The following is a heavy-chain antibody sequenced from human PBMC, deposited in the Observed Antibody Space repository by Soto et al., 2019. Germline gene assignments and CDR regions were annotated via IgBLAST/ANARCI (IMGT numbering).Heavy chain of an antibody. CDR1: GGSISGYY. Sequence: QVQLQESGPGLVRPSETLSLTCTVSGGSISGYYWSWIRQPPGKGLEWIGYIYYSSTTSYNPSLNRRVPMSVNTSKNQFSLKVNSVTAADTAVYYCARESYYGSGATVVAYWGQGTLVTVSS. CDR2: IYYSSTT. CDR3: ARESYYGSGATVVAY. D-gene: IGHD3-10*01. J-gene: IGHJ4*02. V-gene: IGHV4-59*01.